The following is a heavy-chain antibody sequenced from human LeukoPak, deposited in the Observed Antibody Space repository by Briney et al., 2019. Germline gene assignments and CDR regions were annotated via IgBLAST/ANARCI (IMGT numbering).Heavy chain of an antibody. CDR1: GDSISSYY. V-gene: IGHV4-59*01. CDR2: IYYNGNS. D-gene: IGHD3-3*01. J-gene: IGHJ3*02. Sequence: SETLSLTCTVSGDSISSYYWSWIRQPPGKGLEWIAYIYYNGNSNYNPSLKSRVTISVDTSKNQFSLRLTSVTAADTAVYYCARLRGAFDIWGQGTMVTVSS. CDR3: ARLRGAFDI.